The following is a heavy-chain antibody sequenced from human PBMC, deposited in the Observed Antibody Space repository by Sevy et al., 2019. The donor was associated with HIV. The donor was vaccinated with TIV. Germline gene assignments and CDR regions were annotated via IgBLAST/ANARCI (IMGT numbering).Heavy chain of an antibody. CDR1: GYTFTGYY. CDR2: LNPNSGDT. J-gene: IGHJ4*02. D-gene: IGHD3-22*01. Sequence: ASVKVSGKASGYTFTGYYLHWVRQAPRQGLEWMGRLNPNSGDTDYAQTFQGRVTLTRDTSISTAYMEVSRLRSDDTAVYYCARFHGSFDSSGYPILWGQGTLVTVSS. CDR3: ARFHGSFDSSGYPIL. V-gene: IGHV1-2*06.